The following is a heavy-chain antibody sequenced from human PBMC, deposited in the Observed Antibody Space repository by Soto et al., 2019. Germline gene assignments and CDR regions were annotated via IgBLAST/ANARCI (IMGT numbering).Heavy chain of an antibody. D-gene: IGHD6-19*01. CDR1: GFTFSNAW. J-gene: IGHJ4*02. V-gene: IGHV3-15*01. Sequence: GGSLRLSCAASGFTFSNAWMSWVRQAPGKGLEWVGRIKSKTDGGTTDYAAPVKGRFTISRDDSKNTLYLQMNSLKTEDTAVYYCTTDDAYSSGWYYFDYWGQGTLVTVSS. CDR3: TTDDAYSSGWYYFDY. CDR2: IKSKTDGGTT.